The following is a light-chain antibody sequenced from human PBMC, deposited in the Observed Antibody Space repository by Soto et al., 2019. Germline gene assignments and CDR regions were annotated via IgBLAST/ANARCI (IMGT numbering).Light chain of an antibody. J-gene: IGLJ2*01. CDR1: SSDVGYYNY. Sequence: QSVLTQPPSASGSPGQSVTISCTGTSSDVGYYNYVSWYQQFPGKAPKLMIYEVIKRPSGVPDRFSGSKSGNTAPLTVSGLQAEDEVDYYCSSYAGNNNLVFGGGTQLTVL. V-gene: IGLV2-8*01. CDR3: SSYAGNNNLV. CDR2: EVI.